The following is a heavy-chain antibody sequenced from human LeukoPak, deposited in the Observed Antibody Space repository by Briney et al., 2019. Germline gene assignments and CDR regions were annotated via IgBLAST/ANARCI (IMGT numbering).Heavy chain of an antibody. J-gene: IGHJ4*02. CDR1: GFTFSNYA. CDR2: ISGSGGTT. CDR3: ARDSDKYCSGGSCTLFDY. V-gene: IGHV3-23*01. D-gene: IGHD2-15*01. Sequence: GGSLRLSCAASGFTFSNYAMSWVRQAPGKGLEWVSAISGSGGTTYYADSVKGRFTVSRDNAKRSLYLQINSLRAEDTAVYYCARDSDKYCSGGSCTLFDYWGQGTLVTVSS.